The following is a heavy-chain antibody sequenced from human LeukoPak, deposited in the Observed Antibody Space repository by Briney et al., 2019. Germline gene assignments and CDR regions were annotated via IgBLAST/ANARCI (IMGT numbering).Heavy chain of an antibody. CDR2: IYYSGTT. Sequence: SETLSLTCTVSGASIRSYYWSWIRQPPGKGLEWIGYIYYSGTTNYNPSLKSRVTISVDTSKGQFSLKLSPVTAADAAVYYCARRLIVNRYLDYWGQGTLVTVSS. V-gene: IGHV4-59*08. D-gene: IGHD3-22*01. CDR1: GASIRSYY. CDR3: ARRLIVNRYLDY. J-gene: IGHJ4*02.